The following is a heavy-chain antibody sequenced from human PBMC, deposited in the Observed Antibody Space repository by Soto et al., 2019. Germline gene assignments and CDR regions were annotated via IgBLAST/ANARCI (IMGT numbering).Heavy chain of an antibody. Sequence: SETLALTCRVSEASIRSYYWHWIRQPPGKGLEWIGYVYTSDYTRYSSSLKSRVTISVDTSKSQFYLRLNPVTAADTAVYYCASSAVFPWDFFHYDVLAFSGQGTTVTVS. D-gene: IGHD2-8*02. CDR2: VYTSDYT. CDR3: ASSAVFPWDFFHYDVLAF. V-gene: IGHV4-4*08. J-gene: IGHJ6*02. CDR1: EASIRSYY.